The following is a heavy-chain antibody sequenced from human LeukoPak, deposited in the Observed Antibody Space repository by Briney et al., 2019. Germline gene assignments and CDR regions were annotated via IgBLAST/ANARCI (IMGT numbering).Heavy chain of an antibody. CDR1: GGSISGYY. V-gene: IGHV4-59*12. D-gene: IGHD7-27*01. CDR2: IYYTAST. CDR3: ARGHGDDYFDY. J-gene: IGHJ4*02. Sequence: SETLSLTCTVSGGSISGYYWTWIRQTPEKGLEWIGYIYYTASTNSNPSLKSRVTMSVDTSKNQFSLKLSSVTAADTAVYYCARGHGDDYFDYWGQGTLVTVSS.